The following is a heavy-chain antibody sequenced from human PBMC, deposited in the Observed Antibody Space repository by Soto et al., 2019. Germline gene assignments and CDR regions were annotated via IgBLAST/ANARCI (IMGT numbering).Heavy chain of an antibody. CDR2: ISAYNGNT. CDR1: GYTFTNYG. Sequence: QVQLVQSGAEVKKPGASVKVSCKASGYTFTNYGINWVRQAPGQGLEWMGWISAYNGNTNYAQKFQGRVTMTTDTSTSTAYMELRSLRSDDTAVFYCARAPGIVYCSSTSCSGSAYWGKGTLVTVSS. J-gene: IGHJ4*02. CDR3: ARAPGIVYCSSTSCSGSAY. V-gene: IGHV1-18*01. D-gene: IGHD2-2*01.